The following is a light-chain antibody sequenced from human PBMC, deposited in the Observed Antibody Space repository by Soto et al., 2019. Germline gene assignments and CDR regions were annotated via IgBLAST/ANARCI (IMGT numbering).Light chain of an antibody. CDR1: QSVSSN. Sequence: IVMAQSPAPLSVSPGERITLSCRASQSVSSNLAWYQQKPGQAPRLLIYGASTRATGIPARFSGSGSGTEFTLTISSLQSEDFAVYYCQQYNSWFSWTFGQGTKVDIK. J-gene: IGKJ1*01. CDR2: GAS. CDR3: QQYNSWFSWT. V-gene: IGKV3-15*01.